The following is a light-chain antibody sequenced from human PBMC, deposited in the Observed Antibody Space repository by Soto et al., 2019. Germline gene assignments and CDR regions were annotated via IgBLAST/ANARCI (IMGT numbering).Light chain of an antibody. Sequence: DIQMTQSPSTLSASVVDRVTITCLASQSISGWLAWYQQKPGKAPKLLIYKASSLESGVPSRFSGSGSGTEFILTISSLQPDDFATYYCQQYNSYPRTFGQGTKVDIK. J-gene: IGKJ1*01. CDR3: QQYNSYPRT. CDR1: QSISGW. V-gene: IGKV1-5*03. CDR2: KAS.